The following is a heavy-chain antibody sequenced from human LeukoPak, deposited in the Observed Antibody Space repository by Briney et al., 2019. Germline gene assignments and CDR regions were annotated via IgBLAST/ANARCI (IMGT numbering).Heavy chain of an antibody. J-gene: IGHJ5*02. CDR2: IFYSGST. Sequence: NASETLSLTCTVSGGSISTSNYYWGWIRQPPGKGLEWIGNIFYSGSTYYSPSVKSRVTISLDTSRNQFSLKLSSVTAADTAVYYCARDVRYCSSTSCYGRGWFDPWGQGTLVTVSS. CDR1: GGSISTSNYY. V-gene: IGHV4-39*07. D-gene: IGHD2-2*01. CDR3: ARDVRYCSSTSCYGRGWFDP.